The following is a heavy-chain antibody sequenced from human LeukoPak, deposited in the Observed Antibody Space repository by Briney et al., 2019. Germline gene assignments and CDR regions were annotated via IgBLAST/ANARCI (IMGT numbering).Heavy chain of an antibody. D-gene: IGHD3-3*01. Sequence: ASVKVSCKASGYTFTGYYMHWVRQAPGQGLEWMGWINPNSGGTNYAQKLQGRVSMTIDTFTTTAYMELRSLRSDDTAIYYCARENQFFDWSFDSWGQGTLVTVSS. CDR1: GYTFTGYY. CDR3: ARENQFFDWSFDS. V-gene: IGHV1-2*02. CDR2: INPNSGGT. J-gene: IGHJ4*02.